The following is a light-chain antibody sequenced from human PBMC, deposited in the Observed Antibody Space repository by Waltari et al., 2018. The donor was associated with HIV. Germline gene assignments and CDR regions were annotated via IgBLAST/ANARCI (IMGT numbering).Light chain of an antibody. Sequence: EIVMTQSPDTLSVSPGDRATLSCRASQSVGGNLAWYQVRPGQTPSLLIYDATSRTTGFPARFSGRGSGTEFTLTISGLQSEDFAIYYCQQYNELPQTFGQGTRV. V-gene: IGKV3-15*01. CDR1: QSVGGN. CDR2: DAT. J-gene: IGKJ1*01. CDR3: QQYNELPQT.